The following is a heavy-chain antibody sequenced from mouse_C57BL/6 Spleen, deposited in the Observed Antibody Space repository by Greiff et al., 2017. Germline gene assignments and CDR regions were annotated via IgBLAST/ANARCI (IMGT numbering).Heavy chain of an antibody. CDR1: GYAFSSSW. CDR2: IYPGDGDT. D-gene: IGHD1-1*01. V-gene: IGHV1-82*01. J-gene: IGHJ2*01. CDR3: AREGSNYLDY. Sequence: VQLQPSGPELVKPGASVKISCKASGYAFSSSWMNWVKQRPGKGLEWIGRIYPGDGDTNYNGKFKGKATLTADKSSSTAYMQLSSLTSEDSAVYFCAREGSNYLDYWGQGTTLTVSS.